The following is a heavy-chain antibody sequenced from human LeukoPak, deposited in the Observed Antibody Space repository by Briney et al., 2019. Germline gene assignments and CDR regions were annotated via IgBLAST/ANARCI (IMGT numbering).Heavy chain of an antibody. CDR2: VNQDVTER. CDR1: GFTFSSYW. V-gene: IGHV3-7*01. CDR3: VKGRACGDF. J-gene: IGHJ4*02. Sequence: PGRSLRLSCVASGFTFSSYWMTSVRQDPGKGLEWVATVNQDVTERYYLDSMKARITISRDNAENSVFLQMSSPRPEDTAVYFCVKGRACGDFWGQGTLVAVSS.